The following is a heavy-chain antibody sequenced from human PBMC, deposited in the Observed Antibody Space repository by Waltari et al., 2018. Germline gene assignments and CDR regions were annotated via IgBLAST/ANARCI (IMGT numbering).Heavy chain of an antibody. CDR2: IYTSGST. CDR3: ARDPPQLADAFDI. V-gene: IGHV4-61*02. D-gene: IGHD3-10*01. J-gene: IGHJ3*02. Sequence: QVQLQESGPGLVKPSETLSLTCSVSVGSISSGSYYWPWIRQPAGKGLEWIGRIYTSGSTNYNPSLRSRLTISVDTSNNQFSLKLSSVTATDTAVYYCARDPPQLADAFDIWGQGTMVTVSS. CDR1: VGSISSGSYY.